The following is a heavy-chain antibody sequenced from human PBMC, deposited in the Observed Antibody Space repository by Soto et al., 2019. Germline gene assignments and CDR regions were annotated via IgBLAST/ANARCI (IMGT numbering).Heavy chain of an antibody. V-gene: IGHV1-18*01. CDR3: ARDRTPKYYYYGMDV. CDR1: GYTFTIYG. J-gene: IGHJ6*02. CDR2: ISAYNGNT. Sequence: GAPVKVSCKASGYTFTIYGISWVRQAPGQGLEWMGWISAYNGNTNYAQKLQGRVTMTTDTSTSTAYMELRSLRSDDTAVYYCARDRTPKYYYYGMDVWGQGTTVTVSS.